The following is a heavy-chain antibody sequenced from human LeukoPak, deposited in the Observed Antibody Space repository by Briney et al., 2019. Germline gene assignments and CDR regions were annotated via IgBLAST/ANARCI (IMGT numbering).Heavy chain of an antibody. Sequence: GGSLRLSCAASGFSFSSSWMHWVRQAPGKGLVWVSRINADGGSTTYADSVKGRFTISRDNAKNSLYLQMNSLRAEDTALYYCAKDKGIAVAGTFDYWGQGTLVTVSS. CDR3: AKDKGIAVAGTFDY. J-gene: IGHJ4*02. D-gene: IGHD6-19*01. CDR1: GFSFSSSW. V-gene: IGHV3-74*01. CDR2: INADGGST.